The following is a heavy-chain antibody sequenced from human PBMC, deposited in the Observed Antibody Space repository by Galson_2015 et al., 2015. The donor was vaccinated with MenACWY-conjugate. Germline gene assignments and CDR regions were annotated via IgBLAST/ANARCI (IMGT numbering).Heavy chain of an antibody. CDR1: GFTFSNHW. CDR3: ARVGQTYIYDNIDY. J-gene: IGHJ4*02. CDR2: INTDGTTT. V-gene: IGHV3-74*01. Sequence: SLRLSCAASGFTFSNHWMHWVRQAPGKGLVWVSHINTDGTTTTYADSVKGLFTLSRDNAKNTLYLQMNSLRVEDTAVYYCARVGQTYIYDNIDYWGRGTLVTVSS. D-gene: IGHD5-18*01.